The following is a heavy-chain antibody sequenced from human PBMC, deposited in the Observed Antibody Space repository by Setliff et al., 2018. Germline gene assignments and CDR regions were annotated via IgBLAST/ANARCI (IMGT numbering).Heavy chain of an antibody. CDR3: AICRYQVPYNY. Sequence: SETLSLTCTVSGGSISSYYWGWVRQPPGKGLEWIGTIYDSGTTYYNPSLKSRVTISVDTSKNQFSLRLSSVTAADTAVYYCAICRYQVPYNYWGQGSLVTVSS. CDR2: IYDSGTT. D-gene: IGHD2-2*01. J-gene: IGHJ4*02. V-gene: IGHV4-39*01. CDR1: GGSISSYY.